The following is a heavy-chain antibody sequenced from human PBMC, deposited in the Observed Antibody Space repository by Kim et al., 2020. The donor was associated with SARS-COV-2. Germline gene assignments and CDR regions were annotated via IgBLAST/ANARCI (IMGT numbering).Heavy chain of an antibody. J-gene: IGHJ6*02. CDR3: ARDQVVVPAAPLLYYYYGMDV. D-gene: IGHD2-2*01. V-gene: IGHV4-4*02. CDR1: GGSISSSNW. Sequence: SETLSLTCAVSGGSISSSNWWSWVRQPPGKGLEWIGEIYHSGSTNYNPSLKSRVTISVDKSKNQFSLKLSSVTAADTAMYYCARDQVVVPAAPLLYYYYGMDVWGQGTTVTVSS. CDR2: IYHSGST.